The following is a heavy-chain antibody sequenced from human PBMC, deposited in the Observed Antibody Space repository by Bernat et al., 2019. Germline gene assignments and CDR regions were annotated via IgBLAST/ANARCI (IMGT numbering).Heavy chain of an antibody. CDR3: VKVLTGLRWSTPFDY. J-gene: IGHJ4*02. CDR1: GFTFSSYG. Sequence: QVQLVESGGGVVQPGRSLRLSCAASGFTFSSYGLHWVRQAPGEGLEWVAVISYDGSHIYYADSVKGRFTISRDNSKNTLYLQMNSLRAGDTALYYCVKVLTGLRWSTPFDYWGQGTLVTVSS. CDR2: ISYDGSHI. D-gene: IGHD4-23*01. V-gene: IGHV3-30*18.